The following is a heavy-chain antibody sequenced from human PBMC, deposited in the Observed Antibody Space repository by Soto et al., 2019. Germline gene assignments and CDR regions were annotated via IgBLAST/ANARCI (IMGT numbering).Heavy chain of an antibody. Sequence: QEQLVQSGAEVKKPGSSVQVSCKASGVTISDYGISWVRQAPGQGLEWMGGIIPISGRVYYAEKFQGRVTITADRSTNTAYVEITSLRSDDTAVYYCARGPPFDSFSLWGPGTLVTVSS. CDR2: IIPISGRV. CDR1: GVTISDYG. D-gene: IGHD2-21*01. J-gene: IGHJ3*01. CDR3: ARGPPFDSFSL. V-gene: IGHV1-69*06.